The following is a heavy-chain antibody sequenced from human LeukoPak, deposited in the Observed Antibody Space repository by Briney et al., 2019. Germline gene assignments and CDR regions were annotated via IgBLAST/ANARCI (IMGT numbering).Heavy chain of an antibody. Sequence: LSLTCTVSGGSISSYYWSWIRQPPGKGLEWVSYISGSSSDIKYADSVKGRFTVSRDNAKNTLYVQMNSLRVEDSAVYYCVRGAPSAADWGQGTLVTVSS. CDR1: GGSISSYY. V-gene: IGHV3-11*06. J-gene: IGHJ4*02. CDR3: VRGAPSAAD. CDR2: ISGSSSDI.